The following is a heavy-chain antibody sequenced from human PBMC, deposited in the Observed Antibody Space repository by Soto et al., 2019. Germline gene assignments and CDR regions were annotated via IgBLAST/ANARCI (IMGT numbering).Heavy chain of an antibody. V-gene: IGHV4-59*01. J-gene: IGHJ4*02. CDR2: IYYSGST. CDR1: FGSISSYY. Sequence: SETLSLTCPVSFGSISSYYRSGIRQPPGKGLEWIGYIYYSGSTNYNPSLKSRVTISVDTSKNQFSLKLSSVTAADTAVYYCARGIAAAGFDYWGQGTLVTVSS. D-gene: IGHD6-13*01. CDR3: ARGIAAAGFDY.